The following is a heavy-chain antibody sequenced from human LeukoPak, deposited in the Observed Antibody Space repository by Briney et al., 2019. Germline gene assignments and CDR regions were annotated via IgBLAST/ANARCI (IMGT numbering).Heavy chain of an antibody. V-gene: IGHV1-69*01. CDR3: ARAQLPYNYFDY. CDR1: GGTFSRYA. D-gene: IGHD2-2*02. CDR2: TIPIFCPA. J-gene: IGHJ4*02. Sequence: SVTVSCTASGGTFSRYAISWVRQAPGQGLEWMGGTIPIFCPANYAQKFQGRVTITADESTSTAYMELSSLRSEDTAVYYCARAQLPYNYFDYWGQGTLVTVSS.